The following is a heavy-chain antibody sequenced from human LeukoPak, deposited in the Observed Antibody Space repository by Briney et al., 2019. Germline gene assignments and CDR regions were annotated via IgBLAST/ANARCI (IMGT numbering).Heavy chain of an antibody. J-gene: IGHJ4*02. Sequence: ASVKVSCKASGYTFTSYGISWVRQAPGQGLEWMGWISAYNGNTNYAQKLQGRVTMTTDTSTSTAYMELRSLRSDDTAVYYCARDREIMITFGGVIVKSYIFDYWGQGTLVTVSS. D-gene: IGHD3-16*02. V-gene: IGHV1-18*01. CDR1: GYTFTSYG. CDR3: ARDREIMITFGGVIVKSYIFDY. CDR2: ISAYNGNT.